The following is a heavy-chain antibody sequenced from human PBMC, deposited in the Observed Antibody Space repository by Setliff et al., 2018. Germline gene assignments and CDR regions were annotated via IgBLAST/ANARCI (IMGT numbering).Heavy chain of an antibody. CDR3: VRSNWFDP. CDR2: INSDGRTT. J-gene: IGHJ5*02. V-gene: IGHV3-74*01. CDR1: GFTFTSYE. Sequence: PGGSLRLSCAASGFTFTSYEMNWVRQAPGKGLVWVSGINSDGRTTTYADSVRGRFTISRDNAKDTIYLQMNSLRGEDTAVYYCVRSNWFDPWGQGTLVTVSS.